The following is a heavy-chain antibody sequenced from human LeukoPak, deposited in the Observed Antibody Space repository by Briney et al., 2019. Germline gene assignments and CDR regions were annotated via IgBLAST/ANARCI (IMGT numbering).Heavy chain of an antibody. D-gene: IGHD6-19*01. Sequence: SETLSLTCTVSGGSISSGSYYWSWIRQPAGKGLEWIGRIYTSGSTNYNPSLKSRVTISVDTSKNQFSLRLSSVTAADTAMYYCVKSGGYGLIDYWGQGTLVTVSS. CDR2: IYTSGST. CDR1: GGSISSGSYY. J-gene: IGHJ4*02. V-gene: IGHV4-61*02. CDR3: VKSGGYGLIDY.